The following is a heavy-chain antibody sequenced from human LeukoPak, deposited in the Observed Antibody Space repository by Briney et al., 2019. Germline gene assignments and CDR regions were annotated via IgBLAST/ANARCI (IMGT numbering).Heavy chain of an antibody. CDR1: GFIFSGYA. J-gene: IGHJ4*02. D-gene: IGHD3-10*01. CDR3: ARGRGGYCDY. CDR2: ITSNGCTT. Sequence: GGSLRLYCAASGFIFSGYAMHWVRQAPGKGLEYVSAITSNGCTTYYADSVKGRFTISRDNSKNTLYLQMGSLRAEDMAVYYCARGRGGYCDYWGQGTLVTVSS. V-gene: IGHV3-64*02.